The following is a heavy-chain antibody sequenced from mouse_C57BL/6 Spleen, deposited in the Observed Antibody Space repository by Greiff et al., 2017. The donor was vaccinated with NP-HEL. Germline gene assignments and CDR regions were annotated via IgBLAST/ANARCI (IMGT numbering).Heavy chain of an antibody. CDR1: GYTFTSYG. V-gene: IGHV1-81*01. Sequence: VQLQQSGAELARPGASVKLSCKASGYTFTSYGISWVKQRTGQGLEWIGEIYPRSGNTYYNEKFKGKATLTADKSSSTAYMELRSLTSEDSAVYFCARREDRWLLLDYWGQGTTLTVSS. CDR3: ARREDRWLLLDY. J-gene: IGHJ2*01. D-gene: IGHD2-3*01. CDR2: IYPRSGNT.